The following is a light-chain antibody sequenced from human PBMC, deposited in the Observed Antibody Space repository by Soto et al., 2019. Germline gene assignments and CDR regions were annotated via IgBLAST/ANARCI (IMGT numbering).Light chain of an antibody. Sequence: QSALTQPASVSGSPGQSITISCTETSSDVGRYDLVSWYQQHPGKAPKLIIYEGSKRPSGVSNRFSGSKSVNTASLTISGLQAEDEADYYCCSYAGSSTFVFGGGTKVTVL. J-gene: IGLJ2*01. CDR3: CSYAGSSTFV. CDR1: SSDVGRYDL. CDR2: EGS. V-gene: IGLV2-23*03.